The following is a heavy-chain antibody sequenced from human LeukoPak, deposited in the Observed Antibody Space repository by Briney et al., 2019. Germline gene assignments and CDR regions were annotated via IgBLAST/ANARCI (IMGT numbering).Heavy chain of an antibody. D-gene: IGHD2-2*01. Sequence: ASVKVSCKASGHTFTRFGLNWVRLAPGQGLEWMGWINTNTGNPTYAQGFTGRFVFSLDTSVSTAYLQITSLKAEDTAVYYCARERYCGSTSCLDYWGQGTLVTVSS. CDR2: INTNTGNP. J-gene: IGHJ4*02. V-gene: IGHV7-4-1*02. CDR1: GHTFTRFG. CDR3: ARERYCGSTSCLDY.